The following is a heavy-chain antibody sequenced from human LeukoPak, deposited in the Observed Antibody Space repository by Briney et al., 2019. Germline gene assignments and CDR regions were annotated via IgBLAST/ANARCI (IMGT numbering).Heavy chain of an antibody. D-gene: IGHD6-13*01. CDR3: ARGGSSSWYGDG. V-gene: IGHV3-33*01. CDR2: IWYDGSND. J-gene: IGHJ4*02. CDR1: GFTFSNFG. Sequence: GGSLRLSCVTSGFTFSNFGMYWVRQAPGKGLEWVAVIWYDGSNDDYADSVKGRFTISRDNSKNTLYLQMNSLRAEDTAVYYCARGGSSSWYGDGWGQGTLVTVSS.